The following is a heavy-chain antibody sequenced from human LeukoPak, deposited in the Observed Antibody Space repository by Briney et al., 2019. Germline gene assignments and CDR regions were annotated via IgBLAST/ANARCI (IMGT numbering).Heavy chain of an antibody. CDR2: INTDSSDI. V-gene: IGHV3-21*05. CDR1: GFTFSRFA. J-gene: IGHJ4*02. CDR3: ARDTFQPGLIDS. Sequence: GGSLRLSCAASGFTFSRFAMNWVRQAPGEGLEWISYINTDSSDIHYADSVKGRFTISRDNARNTLFLQLSSLRAEDSAVYYCARDTFQPGLIDSWGQGTLVTASS. D-gene: IGHD2-2*01.